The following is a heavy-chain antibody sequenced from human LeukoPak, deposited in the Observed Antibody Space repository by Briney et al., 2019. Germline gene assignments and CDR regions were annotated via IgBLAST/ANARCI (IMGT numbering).Heavy chain of an antibody. CDR2: INNDATTT. CDR1: AFSINKFW. V-gene: IGHV3-74*03. D-gene: IGHD2/OR15-2a*01. J-gene: IGHJ3*02. CDR3: ARSGIGRAFDI. Sequence: GGSLRPSCAASAFSINKFWMHWVREGPGKGLEWVCRINNDATTTTYAGSVKGRFTVSRDNVKNMVYLEMSSLRGDDTAVYYCARSGIGRAFDIWGQGTTVTVSS.